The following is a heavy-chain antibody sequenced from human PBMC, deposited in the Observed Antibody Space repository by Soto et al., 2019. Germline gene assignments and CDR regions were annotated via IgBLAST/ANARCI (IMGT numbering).Heavy chain of an antibody. J-gene: IGHJ4*02. CDR2: ISSSSDNT. Sequence: GGSLRLSCAASGFTFSSYSMNWVRQAPGKGLEWVSSISSSSDNTYYADSVKGRFTISRDNSKNTLFLQMNSLRAEDTAVYYCAKLPLVLALGFEYYFDSWGQGTLVTVSS. CDR1: GFTFSSYS. CDR3: AKLPLVLALGFEYYFDS. V-gene: IGHV3-23*01.